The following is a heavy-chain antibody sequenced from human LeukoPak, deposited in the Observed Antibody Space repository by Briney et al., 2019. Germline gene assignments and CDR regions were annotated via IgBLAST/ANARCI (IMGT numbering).Heavy chain of an antibody. CDR2: ISSSSSTI. J-gene: IGHJ5*02. Sequence: GSLRLSCVASGFTFSSYSMNWVRQAPGKGLEWVSYISSSSSTIYYADSVKGRFTISRDNAKNSLYLQMNSLRDEDTAVYYCAREGDGYYYSNWFDPWGQGTLVTVSS. D-gene: IGHD3-10*01. V-gene: IGHV3-48*02. CDR3: AREGDGYYYSNWFDP. CDR1: GFTFSSYS.